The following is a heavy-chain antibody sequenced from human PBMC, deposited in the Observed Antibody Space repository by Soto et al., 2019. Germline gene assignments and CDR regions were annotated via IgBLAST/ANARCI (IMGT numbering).Heavy chain of an antibody. J-gene: IGHJ4*02. Sequence: PGGSLRLSCAASGFPFSSYWMHWLRQAPEKGLMWVSRISTDGSSTNYADSVKGRFTVSRDNARNTLYLQMDSLRAEDTAVYYCARNKDGVDYWGQGTLVTVS. CDR1: GFPFSSYW. CDR3: ARNKDGVDY. V-gene: IGHV3-74*01. CDR2: ISTDGSST.